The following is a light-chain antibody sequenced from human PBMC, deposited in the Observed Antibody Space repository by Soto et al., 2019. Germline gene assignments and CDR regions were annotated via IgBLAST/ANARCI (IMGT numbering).Light chain of an antibody. V-gene: IGLV2-14*01. Sequence: QSALTQPASVSGSPGQSITISCTGTSSDVGGYNYVSWYQHHAGKAPRLMIYASSNRPSGVSHRFSGSRSGNTASLTISGLQAEDEADYYCISYTSGTTLYVFGTGTQLTVL. J-gene: IGLJ1*01. CDR3: ISYTSGTTLYV. CDR1: SSDVGGYNY. CDR2: ASS.